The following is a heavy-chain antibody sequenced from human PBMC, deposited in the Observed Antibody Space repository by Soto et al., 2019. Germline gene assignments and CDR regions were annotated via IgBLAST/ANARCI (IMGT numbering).Heavy chain of an antibody. CDR2: IIPIFGTA. J-gene: IGHJ6*02. D-gene: IGHD6-6*01. CDR3: ARSSIAARVYYYYGMDV. V-gene: IGHV1-69*13. Sequence: SVKVSCKASGGTFSSYAISWVRQAPGQGLEWMGGIIPIFGTANYAQKFQGRVTITADESTSTAYMELSSLRSEDTAVYYCARSSIAARVYYYYGMDVWGQGTTVTVPS. CDR1: GGTFSSYA.